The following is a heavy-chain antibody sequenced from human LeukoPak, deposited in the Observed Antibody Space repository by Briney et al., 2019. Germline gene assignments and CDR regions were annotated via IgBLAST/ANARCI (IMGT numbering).Heavy chain of an antibody. CDR3: ATMGLEPLPYYFDY. CDR2: TKQDGSER. Sequence: GGSLRLSCAASGFTFSRYWMSWVRQAPGKGLEWVANTKQDGSERYHVDSVRGRFTISRDNAKNSLFLQMNSLRAEDTAVYYCATMGLEPLPYYFDYWGQGTLVTVSS. V-gene: IGHV3-7*01. D-gene: IGHD1-1*01. J-gene: IGHJ4*02. CDR1: GFTFSRYW.